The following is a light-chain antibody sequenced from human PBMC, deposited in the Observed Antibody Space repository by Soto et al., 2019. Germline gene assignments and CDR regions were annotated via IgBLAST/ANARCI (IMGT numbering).Light chain of an antibody. Sequence: IQMTQSPSTLSASVGDRVTITCRASHNIAKWWAWYQQKPGRAPRLLIYDASTLQTGVPSRFSGSRAATEFTLTISGLRTDYFATYYCQHLDTYWPFGQGTKVEIK. V-gene: IGKV1-5*01. CDR1: HNIAKW. CDR2: DAS. CDR3: QHLDTYWP. J-gene: IGKJ1*01.